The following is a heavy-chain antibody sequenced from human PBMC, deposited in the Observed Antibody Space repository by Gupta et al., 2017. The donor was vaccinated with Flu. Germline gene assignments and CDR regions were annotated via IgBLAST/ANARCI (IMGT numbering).Heavy chain of an antibody. V-gene: IGHV3-30*18. J-gene: IGHJ4*02. Sequence: QVQLVECGGGVAQPGSSLRLGCEASGFPFRPYPMTWVRQSPGKGLEWVALVSSDGSNQYYADSVRGRFTVSRDNSKNTVYLEIDSLRVEDTALYYCAKDLWTFSSGFIFDSWGQGAPVTVSS. D-gene: IGHD3-22*01. CDR2: VSSDGSNQ. CDR1: GFPFRPYP. CDR3: AKDLWTFSSGFIFDS.